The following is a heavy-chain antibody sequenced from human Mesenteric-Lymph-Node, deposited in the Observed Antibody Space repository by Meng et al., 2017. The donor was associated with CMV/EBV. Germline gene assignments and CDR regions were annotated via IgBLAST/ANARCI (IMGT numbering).Heavy chain of an antibody. J-gene: IGHJ4*02. CDR1: GYPFTRYY. V-gene: IGHV1-2*06. D-gene: IGHD3-10*01. CDR2: VNPDGGGP. Sequence: CKASGYPFTRYYLHWVRPAPGQGLEWMGRVNPDGGGPNHAQNFQGRVTMTRDTSVSTAYMELRSLRSDDTAVFYCASSGSGVNFDYWGQGTLVTVSS. CDR3: ASSGSGVNFDY.